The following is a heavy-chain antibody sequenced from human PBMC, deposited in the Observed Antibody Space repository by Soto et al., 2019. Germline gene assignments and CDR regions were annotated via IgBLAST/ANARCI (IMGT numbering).Heavy chain of an antibody. CDR2: TSFSGYN. D-gene: IGHD3-22*01. CDR1: GDSVTGGDSY. CDR3: VRGGNPYHYATSGPGTFDK. J-gene: IGHJ4*02. V-gene: IGHV4-30-4*01. Sequence: QVQLQESGPGLVKPSQTLSLPCTVSGDSVTGGDSYWSWIRQPPRKALERIGYTSFSGYNSYTPYIKSRVTISVDMSKSPFSLRLTSVTAADTAIYYCVRGGNPYHYATSGPGTFDKWGQGTLVSVSS.